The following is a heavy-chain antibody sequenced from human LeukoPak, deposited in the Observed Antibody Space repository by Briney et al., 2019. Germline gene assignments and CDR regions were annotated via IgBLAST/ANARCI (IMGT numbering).Heavy chain of an antibody. CDR1: GYTFTSYY. V-gene: IGHV1-46*01. CDR2: INPSGGST. D-gene: IGHD1-7*01. CDR3: AAKRNWNYEGWFDP. J-gene: IGHJ5*02. Sequence: ASVKVSCKASGYTFTSYYMHWVRQAPGQGLEWMGIINPSGGSTSYAQKFQGRVTITRDMSTSTAYMELSSLRSEDTAVYYCAAKRNWNYEGWFDPWGQGTLVTVSS.